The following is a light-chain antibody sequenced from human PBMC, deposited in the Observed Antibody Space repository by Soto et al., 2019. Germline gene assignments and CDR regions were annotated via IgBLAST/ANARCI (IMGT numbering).Light chain of an antibody. CDR1: QTVRNNY. Sequence: EFVLTQSPGTLSLSPGERATLSCRASQTVRNNYLAWYQQKPGQAPRLLIYDASSRATGIPDRFSGGGSGTDFTLTISRLEPEDFAVYCCQQFSSSPLTLGGGTKVDIK. CDR3: QQFSSSPLT. CDR2: DAS. J-gene: IGKJ4*01. V-gene: IGKV3-20*01.